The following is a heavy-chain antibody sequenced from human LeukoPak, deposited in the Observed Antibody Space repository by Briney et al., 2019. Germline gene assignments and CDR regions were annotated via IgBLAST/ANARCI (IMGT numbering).Heavy chain of an antibody. J-gene: IGHJ4*02. D-gene: IGHD5-24*01. CDR3: AREEMATIPAYYFDY. CDR2: IIPIFGTA. Sequence: SVKVSCKASGGTFSSYAISWVRQAPGQGLEWMGRIIPIFGTANYAQKSQGRVTITTDESTSTAYMELSSLRSEDTAVYYCAREEMATIPAYYFDYWGQGTLVTVSS. V-gene: IGHV1-69*05. CDR1: GGTFSSYA.